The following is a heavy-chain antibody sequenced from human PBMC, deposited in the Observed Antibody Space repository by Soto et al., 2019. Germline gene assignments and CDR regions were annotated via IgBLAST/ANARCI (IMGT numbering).Heavy chain of an antibody. V-gene: IGHV1-18*01. D-gene: IGHD3-22*01. J-gene: IGHJ4*02. Sequence: ASVKVSCKASGYAFTTYGMSWLLQAPGQGLDWMGWISTYNGNTKYAERLQGRVTMTTDTTTSTAYMELRSLRSDDTAVYYCARGPTDYYDNSGNYFLDYWGQGTLVTVSS. CDR1: GYAFTTYG. CDR3: ARGPTDYYDNSGNYFLDY. CDR2: ISTYNGNT.